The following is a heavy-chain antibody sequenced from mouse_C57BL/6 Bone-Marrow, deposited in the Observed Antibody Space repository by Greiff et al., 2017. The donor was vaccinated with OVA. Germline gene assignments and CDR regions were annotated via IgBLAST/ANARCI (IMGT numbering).Heavy chain of an antibody. Sequence: QVQLQQPGAALVKPGASVKLSCKASGYTFTSYWMHWVKQRPGQGLEWIGMIHPNSGSTNYNEKFKSKATLTVDKSSSTAYMQLSSLTSEDSAVYYCASGYGSSYAMDYWGQGTSVTVSS. CDR2: IHPNSGST. CDR3: ASGYGSSYAMDY. V-gene: IGHV1-64*01. CDR1: GYTFTSYW. J-gene: IGHJ4*01. D-gene: IGHD1-1*01.